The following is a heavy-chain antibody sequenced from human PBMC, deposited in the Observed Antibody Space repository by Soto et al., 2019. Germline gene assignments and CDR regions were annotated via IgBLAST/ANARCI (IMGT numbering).Heavy chain of an antibody. CDR3: AREGNLGRWIQPLDS. D-gene: IGHD2-2*03. V-gene: IGHV4-61*03. CDR2: IYYSGNT. J-gene: IGHJ4*02. Sequence: SVTLSHTSSVSDASISRVGYYWSWIHQNTGKGLEWIGNIYYSGNTNYSPSLKSRVTMSVDTSKNHFSLKLISVTTADTAVYFCAREGNLGRWIQPLDSWGQGTLVTVS. CDR1: DASISRVGYY.